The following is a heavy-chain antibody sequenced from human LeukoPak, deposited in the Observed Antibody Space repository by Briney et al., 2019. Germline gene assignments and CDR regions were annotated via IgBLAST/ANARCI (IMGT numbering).Heavy chain of an antibody. CDR2: IKHSGST. D-gene: IGHD2-2*01. CDR1: GGSFSGHD. V-gene: IGHV4-34*01. CDR3: ARVVVVPTALHYYYYGMDV. J-gene: IGHJ6*02. Sequence: SETLSLTCAVYGGSFSGHDWGWIRQPPGMGLEWIGEIKHSGSTTYTPSLKSRVTISVDTSKKQFSLRLTSVTAAARACDYCARVVVVPTALHYYYYGMDVWGRGTPVTVSS.